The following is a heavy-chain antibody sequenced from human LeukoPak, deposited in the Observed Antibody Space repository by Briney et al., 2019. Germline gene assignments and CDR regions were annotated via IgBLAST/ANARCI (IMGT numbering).Heavy chain of an antibody. CDR1: GGSISSGSYY. CDR2: IYTSGST. CDR3: ARDHLGYCSSTSCSQYYYYYYMDV. D-gene: IGHD2-2*01. J-gene: IGHJ6*03. Sequence: NPSQTLSLTCTVSGGSISSGSYYWSWIRQPAGKGLEWIGRIYTSGSTNYNPSLKSRVTISVDTSKNQFSLKLSSVTAADTAVYYCARDHLGYCSSTSCSQYYYYYYMDVWGKGTTVTVSS. V-gene: IGHV4-61*02.